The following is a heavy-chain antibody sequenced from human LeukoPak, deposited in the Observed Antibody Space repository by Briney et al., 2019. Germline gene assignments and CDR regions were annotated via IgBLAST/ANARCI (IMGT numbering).Heavy chain of an antibody. J-gene: IGHJ3*02. D-gene: IGHD4/OR15-4a*01. CDR3: ARDHSLTALFENAFDI. CDR1: GFTFSRYW. CDR2: IKQDGSEK. V-gene: IGHV3-7*01. Sequence: GGSLRLSCAASGFTFSRYWVSWVRQAPGKGLEWVVNIKQDGSEKYYVDSVNGRFTISRDNAKNTLYLQMNSLRAEDTAVYYCARDHSLTALFENAFDIWGQGTMVTVSS.